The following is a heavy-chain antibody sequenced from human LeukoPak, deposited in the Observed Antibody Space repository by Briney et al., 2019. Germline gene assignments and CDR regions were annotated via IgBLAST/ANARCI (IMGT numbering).Heavy chain of an antibody. Sequence: PSETLSLTCAVYGGSFSGYYWSWIRQPPGKGLEWIVEINHSGSTNYNPPLKSRATILVDTSKNQFSLKLSSVTAADTAVYYCARVYCSSTSCYVYFDYWGQGTLVTVSS. V-gene: IGHV4-34*01. CDR1: GGSFSGYY. CDR2: INHSGST. D-gene: IGHD2-2*01. J-gene: IGHJ4*02. CDR3: ARVYCSSTSCYVYFDY.